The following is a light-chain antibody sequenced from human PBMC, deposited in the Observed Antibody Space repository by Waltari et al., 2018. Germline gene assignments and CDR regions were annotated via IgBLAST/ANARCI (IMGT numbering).Light chain of an antibody. J-gene: IGKJ5*01. Sequence: DIVLTQSPGTLSLSPGESVTLSCRASQSSSSSYVAWYQQKSGQAPRLIMYHASTRATGIPDRFSGRGSVRDFTLTISGLEPEDCAVYYCQQYGSSSITFGQGTRLDIK. V-gene: IGKV3-20*01. CDR1: QSSSSSY. CDR3: QQYGSSSIT. CDR2: HAS.